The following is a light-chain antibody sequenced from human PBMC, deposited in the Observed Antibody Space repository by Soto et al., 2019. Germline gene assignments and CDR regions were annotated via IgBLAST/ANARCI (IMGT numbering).Light chain of an antibody. CDR3: QQYETFSGT. CDR1: QGISSY. CDR2: AAS. J-gene: IGKJ1*01. V-gene: IGKV1-9*01. Sequence: IQLTQSPSSLSTSVRDRVTITCRASQGISSYLAWYQQKPGKAPKLLIYAASTLQSGVPSRFGGSGSGTDFTLTISSLQPEDFATYYCQQYETFSGTFGPGTKVDIK.